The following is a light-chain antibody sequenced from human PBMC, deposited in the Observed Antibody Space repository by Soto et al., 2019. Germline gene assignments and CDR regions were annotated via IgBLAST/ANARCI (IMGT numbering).Light chain of an antibody. J-gene: IGLJ2*01. V-gene: IGLV1-40*01. CDR2: GNT. CDR3: QSYDTGLSGPVV. Sequence: QSVLTQPPSLSGAPGQNIIISCTGGGSNIGAGFDEHWYQQLPGTAPKLLIYGNTNRPSGVPDRFSGSKSGTSASLVITGLQAEDEADYYCQSYDTGLSGPVVFGGGTKLTVL. CDR1: GSNIGAGFD.